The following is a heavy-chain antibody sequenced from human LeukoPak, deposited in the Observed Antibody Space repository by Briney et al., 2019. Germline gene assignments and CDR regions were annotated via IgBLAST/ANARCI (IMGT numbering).Heavy chain of an antibody. J-gene: IGHJ4*02. Sequence: GGSLRLSCAASGFTFTTYGMTWVRQAPGKGLEWVSSISGSGGSTFYADSVRGRFTISRDNSKNTLYLQMNSVRAEDTALYKCAKMGNDFWSGYYRGGYFDYWGQGTLVTVSS. CDR2: ISGSGGST. V-gene: IGHV3-23*01. D-gene: IGHD3-3*01. CDR1: GFTFTTYG. CDR3: AKMGNDFWSGYYRGGYFDY.